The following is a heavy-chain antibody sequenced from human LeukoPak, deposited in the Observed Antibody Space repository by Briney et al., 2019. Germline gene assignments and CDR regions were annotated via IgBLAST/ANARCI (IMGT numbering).Heavy chain of an antibody. CDR1: GYTFTSYG. V-gene: IGHV1-2*02. D-gene: IGHD5-12*01. Sequence: ASVKVSCKASGYTFTSYGISWVRQAPGQGLEWMGWINPNSGGTKYAQKFQGRVTMTRDTPISTAYMELSRLRSDDTAVFYCARTLRGLDAFDIWGQGTMVTVSS. J-gene: IGHJ3*02. CDR2: INPNSGGT. CDR3: ARTLRGLDAFDI.